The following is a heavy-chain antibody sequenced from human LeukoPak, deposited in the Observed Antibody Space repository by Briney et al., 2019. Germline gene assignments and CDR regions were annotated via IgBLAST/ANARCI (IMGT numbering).Heavy chain of an antibody. Sequence: SVKVSCKASGGTFSSYAISWVRRAPGQGLEWMGGIIPIFGTANYAQKFQGRVTITADESTSTAYMELSSLRSEDTAVYYCARAYDFWSGYYFIEFGYWGQGTLVTVSS. D-gene: IGHD3-3*01. V-gene: IGHV1-69*13. CDR2: IIPIFGTA. J-gene: IGHJ4*02. CDR3: ARAYDFWSGYYFIEFGY. CDR1: GGTFSSYA.